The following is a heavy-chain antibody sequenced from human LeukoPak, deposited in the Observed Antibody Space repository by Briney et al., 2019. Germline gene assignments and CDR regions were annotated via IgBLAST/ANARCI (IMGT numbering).Heavy chain of an antibody. V-gene: IGHV3-48*01. CDR3: ARDYATYYYDSSGYKGGAFDI. J-gene: IGHJ3*02. D-gene: IGHD3-22*01. CDR2: ISSSSSTI. Sequence: GGSLRLSCAASGFTFSSYSMNWVRQAPGKGLEWVSYISSSSSTIYYADSVKGRFTISRDNAKNSLYLQMNSLRAEDTAVYYCARDYATYYYDSSGYKGGAFDIWGQGTMVTVSS. CDR1: GFTFSSYS.